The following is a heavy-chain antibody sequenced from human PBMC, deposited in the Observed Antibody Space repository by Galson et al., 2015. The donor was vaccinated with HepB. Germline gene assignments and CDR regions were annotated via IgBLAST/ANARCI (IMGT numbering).Heavy chain of an antibody. CDR1: GFTLSSYG. V-gene: IGHV3-33*01. CDR2: IWSDESEK. Sequence: SLRLSCAASGFTLSSYGMHWVRQAPGKGLEWVAVIWSDESEKYYADSVKGRFTISRDNSKNTLHLQMNSLRADDTAVYYCARDVGGGGYYGFDHCGQGTLVAVSS. CDR3: ARDVGGGGYYGFDH. J-gene: IGHJ4*02. D-gene: IGHD2-15*01.